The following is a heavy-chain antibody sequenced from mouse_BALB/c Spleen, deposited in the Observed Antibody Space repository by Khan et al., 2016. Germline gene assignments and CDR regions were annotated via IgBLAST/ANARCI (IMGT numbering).Heavy chain of an antibody. CDR1: GFSITSYG. CDR2: IWGDGST. D-gene: IGHD2-3*01. Sequence: MELVESGPGLVAPSQSLSITCTVSGFSITSYGVGWVRQPPGKGLEWLGVIWGDGSTNYHSALIPRLSISKDNSKSQVFLKLNSLQTDDTATYXCAKTGDGYFPAWFTYWGQGTLVTVSA. J-gene: IGHJ3*01. CDR3: AKTGDGYFPAWFTY. V-gene: IGHV2-3*01.